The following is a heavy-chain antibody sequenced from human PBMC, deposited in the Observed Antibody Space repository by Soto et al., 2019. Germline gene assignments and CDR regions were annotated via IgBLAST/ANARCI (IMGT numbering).Heavy chain of an antibody. J-gene: IGHJ5*02. V-gene: IGHV3-48*03. Sequence: EVQLVESGGGLVQPGGSLRLSCAGSGFTFNSHEMTWVRQAPGKGLEWISSISSSGGSIYYADSVKGRFTVSTDNEKNPLYLQMNSLRAEDTAVYYCARSWGLYCSSSRCYSPWFDPWGRGTLVTVSS. CDR1: GFTFNSHE. CDR3: ARSWGLYCSSSRCYSPWFDP. CDR2: ISSSGGSI. D-gene: IGHD2-2*02.